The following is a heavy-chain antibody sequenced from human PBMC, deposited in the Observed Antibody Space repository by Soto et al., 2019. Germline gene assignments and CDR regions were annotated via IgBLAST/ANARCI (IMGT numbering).Heavy chain of an antibody. CDR2: IYPGDSDT. Sequence: PGESLKISCKGSGYSFTSYWIGWVRQMPGKGLEWMGIIYPGDSDTRYSPSFQGQVTISADKSISTAYLQWSSLKASDTAMYYCARHGVLRFLEWFPPAGMDVWGQGTTVTVSS. CDR1: GYSFTSYW. V-gene: IGHV5-51*01. CDR3: ARHGVLRFLEWFPPAGMDV. D-gene: IGHD3-3*01. J-gene: IGHJ6*02.